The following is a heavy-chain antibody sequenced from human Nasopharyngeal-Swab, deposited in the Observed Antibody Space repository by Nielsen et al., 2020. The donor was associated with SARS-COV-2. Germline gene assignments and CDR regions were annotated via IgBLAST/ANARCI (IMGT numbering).Heavy chain of an antibody. V-gene: IGHV1-2*06. D-gene: IGHD6-13*01. CDR1: GYTFTGYS. CDR2: INPNSGGT. J-gene: IGHJ4*02. Sequence: ASVKVSCKASGYTFTGYSMYWVRQAPGQGLEWMGLINPNSGGTNYAQKFQGRVTMTRDTSISITYMELRRLRPDDTAVYYCAREQYSHNWYTGGGVEFWGQGTLVTVSP. CDR3: AREQYSHNWYTGGGVEF.